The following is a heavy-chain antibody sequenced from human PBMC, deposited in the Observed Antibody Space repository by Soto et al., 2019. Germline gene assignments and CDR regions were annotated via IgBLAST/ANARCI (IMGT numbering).Heavy chain of an antibody. CDR1: GYTFISYY. CDR3: ARDLSYGLCDY. V-gene: IGHV1-46*01. D-gene: IGHD5-18*01. J-gene: IGHJ4*02. Sequence: ASVKVSCKASGYTFISYYMHWVRQAPGQGLEWMGIINPSGRIIKYAQKFQGRVTMTSDTSTSTVYMELSSLRSDDTAVYYCARDLSYGLCDYWGQGTLVTVSS. CDR2: INPSGRII.